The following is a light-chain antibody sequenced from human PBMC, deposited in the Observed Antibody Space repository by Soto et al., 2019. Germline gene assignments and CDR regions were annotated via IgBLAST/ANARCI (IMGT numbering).Light chain of an antibody. V-gene: IGKV3-20*01. Sequence: EIVLTQSPGTLSLSPGERATLSCRASQSVSSSYLAWYQQKPGQAPRLLIFATSNRATGIPDRFSGSGSGTDFTLTIIRLEPEDFVVYYCQQYGSLPRTFGQGTKVDIK. CDR3: QQYGSLPRT. J-gene: IGKJ1*01. CDR1: QSVSSSY. CDR2: ATS.